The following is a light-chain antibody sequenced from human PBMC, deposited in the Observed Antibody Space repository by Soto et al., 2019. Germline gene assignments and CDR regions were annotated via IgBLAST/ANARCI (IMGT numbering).Light chain of an antibody. CDR3: QLYNSYSRT. J-gene: IGKJ1*01. Sequence: DIHITQSPSALSASVGDRVTITCRASQSISSWLSCYQQKAGKGAKLLIYDASSLESGVASRFSGSGSGTEFTLNISSLQPDDFATYYCQLYNSYSRTCGQGTKGDI. CDR2: DAS. V-gene: IGKV1-5*01. CDR1: QSISSW.